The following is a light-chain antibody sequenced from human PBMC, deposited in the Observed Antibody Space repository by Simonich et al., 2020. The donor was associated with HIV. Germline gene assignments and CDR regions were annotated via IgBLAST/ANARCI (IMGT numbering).Light chain of an antibody. Sequence: DIVMTQSPDSLAVSLGERATINCKSSQRGLYSTNNKNYLAWFQQKPGQPPKLLIYWASTRESGVPDRFSGSGSGTDFTLTISSLQAEDVAVYSTPLTFGGGTKVEIK. CDR2: WAS. V-gene: IGKV4-1*01. J-gene: IGKJ4*01. CDR3: PLT. CDR1: QRGLYSTNNKNY.